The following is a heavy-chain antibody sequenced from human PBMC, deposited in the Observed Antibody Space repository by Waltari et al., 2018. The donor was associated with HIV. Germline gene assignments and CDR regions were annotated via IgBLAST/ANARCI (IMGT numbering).Heavy chain of an antibody. CDR2: IYYSGST. J-gene: IGHJ4*02. V-gene: IGHV4-59*01. CDR1: GGSISSYY. CDR3: ARGPESGYSGYADYFDY. Sequence: QVQLQESGPGLVKPSETLSLTCTVSGGSISSYYWSWIRQHPGKGLEWIGYIYYSGSTNYNPSLKSRVTISVDTSKNQFSLKLSSVTAADTAVYYCARGPESGYSGYADYFDYWGQGTLVTVSS. D-gene: IGHD5-12*01.